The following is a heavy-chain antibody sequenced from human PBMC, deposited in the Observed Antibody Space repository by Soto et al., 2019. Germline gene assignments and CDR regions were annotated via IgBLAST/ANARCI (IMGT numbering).Heavy chain of an antibody. J-gene: IGHJ4*02. CDR2: NHSSGST. CDR1: GGSISSGGYY. V-gene: IGHV4-31*03. Sequence: QVQLQESGPGLVKPSQTLSLTCSVSGGSISSGGYYWSWIRQYPGKGLGWIGFNHSSGSTYDNPSLESRVTIAVDASKIQRSLKLRSVTAADTAGYHCAARASMYYSFDTWGRGRRVTV. D-gene: IGHD3-10*01. CDR3: AARASMYYSFDT.